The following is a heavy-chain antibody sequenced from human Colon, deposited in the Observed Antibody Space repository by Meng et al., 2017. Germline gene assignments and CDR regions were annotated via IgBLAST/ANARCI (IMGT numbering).Heavy chain of an antibody. Sequence: SETLSLTCSVSGYSIGSGYYWGWIRQPPGKGLEWIGSIYHGGNIDYNPSLKSRVTVSLDTSKNQFSLNVTSVTAADTAVYYCARGAPTSPFDYWAQGTLVTVSS. D-gene: IGHD2-2*01. J-gene: IGHJ4*02. CDR3: ARGAPTSPFDY. V-gene: IGHV4-38-2*02. CDR2: IYHGGNI. CDR1: GYSIGSGYY.